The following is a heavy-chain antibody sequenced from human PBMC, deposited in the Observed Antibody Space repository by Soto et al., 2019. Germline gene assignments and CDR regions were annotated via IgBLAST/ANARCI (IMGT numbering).Heavy chain of an antibody. CDR2: ISSSSSYI. V-gene: IGHV3-21*01. CDR3: ASTNRLTMDV. J-gene: IGHJ6*02. Sequence: EVQLVESGGGLVKPGGSLRLSCAASGFTFSSYSMNWVRQAPGKGLEWVTSISSSSSYIYYADSVKGRFTISRDNAKNSLCVQMNSLRAEDTAVYYCASTNRLTMDVWGQGTTVTVSS. D-gene: IGHD2-2*01. CDR1: GFTFSSYS.